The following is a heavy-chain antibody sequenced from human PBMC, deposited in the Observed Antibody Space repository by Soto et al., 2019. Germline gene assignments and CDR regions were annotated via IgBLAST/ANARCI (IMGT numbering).Heavy chain of an antibody. J-gene: IGHJ4*02. D-gene: IGHD3-22*01. V-gene: IGHV3-48*03. CDR1: GFTFSSYE. Sequence: EVQLVESGGGSVQPGGSLRLSCAASGFTFSSYEMNWVRQAPGKGLEWVSYISSSGSTIYYSDSVKGRFTISRDNANNSLYLQMNSLRADDTAVYYCARNYYDSSGFTGHWGQGTLVTVSS. CDR3: ARNYYDSSGFTGH. CDR2: ISSSGSTI.